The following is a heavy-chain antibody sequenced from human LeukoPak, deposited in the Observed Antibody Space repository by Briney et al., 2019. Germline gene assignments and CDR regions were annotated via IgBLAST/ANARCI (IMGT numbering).Heavy chain of an antibody. D-gene: IGHD3-16*01. CDR3: VSDYVHFDY. J-gene: IGHJ4*02. Sequence: TGGSLRLSCAASGFTFSSYWTSWVRQAPGKGLEWVANIKQDGSEKYYVDSVKGRFTISRDNAKNSLYLQMNSLRAEDTAVYYCVSDYVHFDYWGQGTLVTVSS. CDR1: GFTFSSYW. CDR2: IKQDGSEK. V-gene: IGHV3-7*01.